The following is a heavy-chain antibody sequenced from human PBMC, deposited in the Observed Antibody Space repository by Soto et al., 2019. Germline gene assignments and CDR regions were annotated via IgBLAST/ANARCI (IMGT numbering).Heavy chain of an antibody. J-gene: IGHJ6*02. CDR2: ISYDGSNK. CDR1: GFTFSSYG. Sequence: QVQLVESGGGVVQPGRSLRLSCAASGFTFSSYGMHWVRQAPGKGLEWVAVISYDGSNKYYADSVKGRFTISRDNSKITLYLQMNSLRAEDTAVYYCAKQGGPVAGTPYYYYGMDVWGQGTTVTVSS. CDR3: AKQGGPVAGTPYYYYGMDV. D-gene: IGHD6-19*01. V-gene: IGHV3-30*18.